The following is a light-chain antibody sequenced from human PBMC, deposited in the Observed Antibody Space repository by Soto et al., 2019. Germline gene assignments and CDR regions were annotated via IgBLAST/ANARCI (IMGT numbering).Light chain of an antibody. V-gene: IGKV3-20*01. CDR2: GAS. CDR1: LSVSGSQ. Sequence: LLTQSPGTLSLSPGETATLSCRASLSVSGSQLAWYQQKPGQPPRLLIYGASSRAAGIPDRFSGSGSGTDFTLTINRLEPEDFAVYYCQQYVTSRRTFGPGTKVDIK. CDR3: QQYVTSRRT. J-gene: IGKJ1*01.